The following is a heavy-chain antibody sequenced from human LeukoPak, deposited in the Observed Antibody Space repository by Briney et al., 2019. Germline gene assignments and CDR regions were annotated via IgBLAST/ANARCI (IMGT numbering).Heavy chain of an antibody. CDR3: ARLPGDGYIPIFDY. V-gene: IGHV5-51*03. J-gene: IGHJ4*02. CDR1: GYNFTTYY. Sequence: PGESLKISCKGSGYNFTTYYIGWVRQMPGKGLEWMGFIYPDDSDTRYSPSFQGQVPISADKSLSTAYLQWGSLPASDTAVYYCARLPGDGYIPIFDYWGQGTLVTVSS. CDR2: IYPDDSDT. D-gene: IGHD5-24*01.